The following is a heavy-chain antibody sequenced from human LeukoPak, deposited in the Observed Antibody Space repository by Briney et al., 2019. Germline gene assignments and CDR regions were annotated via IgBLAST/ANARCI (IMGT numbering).Heavy chain of an antibody. J-gene: IGHJ4*02. V-gene: IGHV4-4*07. D-gene: IGHD6-13*01. Sequence: SETLSLTCTVSGGSISSYYWSWIRQPAGKGLEWIGRIYTSGSTNYNPSLKSRVTMSVDTSKNQFPLRLSSVTAADTAVYYCARVTGYMTEDYFDYWGQGTLITVSS. CDR2: IYTSGST. CDR1: GGSISSYY. CDR3: ARVTGYMTEDYFDY.